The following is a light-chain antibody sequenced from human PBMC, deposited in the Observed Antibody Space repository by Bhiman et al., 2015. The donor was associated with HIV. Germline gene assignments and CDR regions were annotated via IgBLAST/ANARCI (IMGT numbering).Light chain of an antibody. J-gene: IGLJ1*01. CDR2: DVS. Sequence: QSALTQPRSVSGSPGQSVTISCTGTSSDVGDYNYVSWYQKHPGKAPKLMIYDVSERPSGVSNRFSGSTSGNTASLTISGLQAEDEADYYCSSYTSSSTYVFGTGTKVTVL. CDR3: SSYTSSSTYV. CDR1: SSDVGDYNY. V-gene: IGLV2-11*01.